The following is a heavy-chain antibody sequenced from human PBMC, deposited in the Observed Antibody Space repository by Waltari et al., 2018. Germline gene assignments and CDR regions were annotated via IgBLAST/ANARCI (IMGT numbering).Heavy chain of an antibody. D-gene: IGHD3-22*01. CDR2: ISDSGVIT. CDR1: GFNFISYA. J-gene: IGHJ4*02. Sequence: EEHLLESGGGLAQPGGSLRLSCAASGFNFISYAMSWVRQAPGKGLEWVSGISDSGVITKYADSVKGRFTVSRDNSKNTVFLHLIILRAEDTAMYYCARHLYSIDYLELAKWGQGTLVTVSS. CDR3: ARHLYSIDYLELAK. V-gene: IGHV3-23*01.